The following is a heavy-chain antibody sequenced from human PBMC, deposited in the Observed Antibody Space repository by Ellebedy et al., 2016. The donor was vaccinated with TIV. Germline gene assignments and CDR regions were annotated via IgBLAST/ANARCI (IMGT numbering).Heavy chain of an antibody. D-gene: IGHD7-27*01. Sequence: GGSLRLSCAASGFTFSTYGMLWVRQPPGKGLEWVSRIKPDGSDITYADSVRGRFTISRDNAENTLYLQMDSLRVEDTAVYYCGRERWGLGDYWGQGTLVTVSS. CDR3: GRERWGLGDY. CDR1: GFTFSTYG. CDR2: IKPDGSDI. V-gene: IGHV3-74*03. J-gene: IGHJ4*02.